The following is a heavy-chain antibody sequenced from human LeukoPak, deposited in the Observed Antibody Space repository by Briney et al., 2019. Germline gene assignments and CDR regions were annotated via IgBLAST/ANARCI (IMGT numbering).Heavy chain of an antibody. CDR2: INPSGGST. J-gene: IGHJ3*02. V-gene: IGHV1-46*01. CDR3: ARDLALDAFDI. Sequence: ASVKVSCKASGYTFTSYYMHWVRQAPGQGLEWMGIINPSGGSTSYAQKFQGRVTMTRDTSTSTVYMELSGLRSEDTAVYYCARDLALDAFDIWGQGTMVTVSS. CDR1: GYTFTSYY.